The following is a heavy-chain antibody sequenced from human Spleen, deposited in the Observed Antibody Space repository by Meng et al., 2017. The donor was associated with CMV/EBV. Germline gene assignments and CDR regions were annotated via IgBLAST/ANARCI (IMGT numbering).Heavy chain of an antibody. CDR2: IDRSSSYM. Sequence: GESLKISCAASGFTFRSYSMNWIRQAPGKGPEWVSFIDRSSSYMYYADSVKGRFTISRDNAKNALYLQMNSLRAEDTAVYYCARVAAAGRGMDVWGQGTTVTVSS. D-gene: IGHD6-13*01. CDR1: GFTFRSYS. CDR3: ARVAAAGRGMDV. V-gene: IGHV3-21*05. J-gene: IGHJ6*02.